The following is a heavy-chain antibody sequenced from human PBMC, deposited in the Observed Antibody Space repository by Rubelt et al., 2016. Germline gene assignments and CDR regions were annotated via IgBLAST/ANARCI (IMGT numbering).Heavy chain of an antibody. J-gene: IGHJ4*02. Sequence: QVQLQESGPGLVKPSETLSLTCTVSGGSISSSSYYWGWIRQPPGKGLEWIGSIYYSGSTYYNPSLKGRVTIAVDTSKNQFSLKLSSVTAADTAVYYCARDAQGSGLDYWGQGTLVTVSS. CDR2: IYYSGST. D-gene: IGHD6-19*01. CDR3: ARDAQGSGLDY. CDR1: GGSISSSSYY. V-gene: IGHV4-39*07.